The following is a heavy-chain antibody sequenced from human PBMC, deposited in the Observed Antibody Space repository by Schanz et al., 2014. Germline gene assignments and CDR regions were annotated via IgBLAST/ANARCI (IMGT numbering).Heavy chain of an antibody. CDR2: IGGHSGDT. CDR3: ARDRVYSYGLPADY. Sequence: QVQLVQSGAEVKKPGASVKVSCKASGYTFSRYGISWVRQAPGQGLEWMGWIGGHSGDTRYAQQFQGRLTVTADTSTTTAYMELRSLRTDDTAVYYCARDRVYSYGLPADYWGQGTLVTVSS. J-gene: IGHJ4*02. D-gene: IGHD5-18*01. V-gene: IGHV1-18*01. CDR1: GYTFSRYG.